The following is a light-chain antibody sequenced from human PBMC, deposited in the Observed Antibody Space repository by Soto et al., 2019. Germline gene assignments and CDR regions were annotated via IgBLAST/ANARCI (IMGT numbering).Light chain of an antibody. CDR2: SDD. J-gene: IGLJ1*01. Sequence: QSLLAHPPSSSGTPGQRVTISCSGSSSNIGSNYVNWYQHLPGTAPKLLIYSDDQRPSGVPDRFSGSKSGTSASLAISGLQSEDEADYFCAAWNDNPNGPGYVFGTGTKVTVL. V-gene: IGLV1-44*01. CDR1: SSNIGSNY. CDR3: AAWNDNPNGPGYV.